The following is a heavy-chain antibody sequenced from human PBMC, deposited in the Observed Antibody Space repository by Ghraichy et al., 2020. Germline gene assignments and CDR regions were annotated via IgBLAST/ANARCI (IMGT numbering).Heavy chain of an antibody. CDR3: ARDLSEAGGL. V-gene: IGHV3-7*01. J-gene: IGHJ2*01. CDR2: IKQDGSEK. D-gene: IGHD6-19*01. Sequence: GESLNISCAASGFTFRSYWMTWVRQAPGKGLEWVANIKQDGSEKYYVGSVKGRFTISRDNAKNSLYLQMNSLRAEDTAVYYCARDLSEAGGLWGRGTLVTVAS. CDR1: GFTFRSYW.